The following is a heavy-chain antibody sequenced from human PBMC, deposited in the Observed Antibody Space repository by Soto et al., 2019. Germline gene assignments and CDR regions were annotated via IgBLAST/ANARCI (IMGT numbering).Heavy chain of an antibody. V-gene: IGHV4-61*01. CDR2: IYYSGST. D-gene: IGHD2-21*02. Sequence: PSETLSLTCTVSGGSFSSGSYCWSWIRQHPGKGLEWIGYIYYSGSTYYNPSLKSRVTISVDTSKNQFSLKLNSVTAADTAVYYCARDLWGYCGTDCYPLDVWGQGTTVTVSS. J-gene: IGHJ6*02. CDR3: ARDLWGYCGTDCYPLDV. CDR1: GGSFSSGSYC.